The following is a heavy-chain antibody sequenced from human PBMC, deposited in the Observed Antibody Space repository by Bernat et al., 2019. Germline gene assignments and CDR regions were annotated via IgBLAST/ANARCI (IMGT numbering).Heavy chain of an antibody. CDR1: GGSISSDY. Sequence: QVQLQESGPGLVKPSETLSLTCTVSGGSISSDYWNWIRQPPGKRLEWIGYIYYSGSTYYNPSLQSRVTISVDTSKNQFSLSLSSVTAADTAVYYCARRAYDSSGYHYVWYFDLWGRCTLVTVSS. J-gene: IGHJ2*01. CDR3: ARRAYDSSGYHYVWYFDL. CDR2: IYYSGST. V-gene: IGHV4-59*08. D-gene: IGHD3-22*01.